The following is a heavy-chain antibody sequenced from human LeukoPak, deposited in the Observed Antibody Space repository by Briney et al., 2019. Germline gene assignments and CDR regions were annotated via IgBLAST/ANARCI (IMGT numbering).Heavy chain of an antibody. V-gene: IGHV3-48*02. CDR3: ERFAGEDY. D-gene: IGHD3-10*01. J-gene: IGHJ4*02. CDR2: ISSSSSTI. Sequence: GGSLRLSCAASGFTFSSYSMNWVRQAPGKGLEWVSYISSSSSTIQYADAAKGRFTISRDNAKNSLYLQMNSLREEDTAVYYCERFAGEDYWGQGTLVTVSS. CDR1: GFTFSSYS.